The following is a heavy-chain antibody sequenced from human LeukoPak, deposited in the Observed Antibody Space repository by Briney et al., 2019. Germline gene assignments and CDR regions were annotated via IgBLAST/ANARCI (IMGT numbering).Heavy chain of an antibody. D-gene: IGHD3-10*01. J-gene: IGHJ4*02. CDR1: GGSISSYY. Sequence: SETLSLTCTVSGGSISSYYWSWIRQPPGKGLEWIGYIYYSGSTNYNPSLKSRVTISVDTSKNQFSLKLSSVTAADTAVYYCAREAYYGSGSYYDYWGQGTLVTVSS. CDR2: IYYSGST. V-gene: IGHV4-59*01. CDR3: AREAYYGSGSYYDY.